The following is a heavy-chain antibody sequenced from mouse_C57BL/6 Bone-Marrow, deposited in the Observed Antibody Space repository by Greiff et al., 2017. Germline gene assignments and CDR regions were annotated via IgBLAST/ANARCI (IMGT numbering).Heavy chain of an antibody. J-gene: IGHJ3*01. D-gene: IGHD2-5*01. V-gene: IGHV1-18*01. CDR3: ARDSNYGEGFAY. CDR2: INPNNGGT. Sequence: EVQLQQSGPELVKPGASVKIPCKASGYTFTDYNMDWVKQSHGKSLEWIGDINPNNGGTIYNQKFKGKATLTVDKSSSTAYMALRSLTSEDTAVYYCARDSNYGEGFAYWGQGTLVTVSA. CDR1: GYTFTDYN.